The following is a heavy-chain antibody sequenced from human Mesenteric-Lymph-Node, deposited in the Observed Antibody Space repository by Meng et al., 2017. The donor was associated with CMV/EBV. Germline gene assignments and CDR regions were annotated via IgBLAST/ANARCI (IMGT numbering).Heavy chain of an antibody. CDR2: ISGSGGST. V-gene: IGHV3-23*01. Sequence: GESLKISCAASGFTFSSYAMSWVRQAPGKGLEWVSAISGSGGSTYYADSVKGRFTISRDNSKNTLYLQMNSLRAEDTAVYYCVRGLGDLDFDFWGQGTRVTVSS. CDR1: GFTFSSYA. D-gene: IGHD1-26*01. CDR3: VRGLGDLDFDF. J-gene: IGHJ4*02.